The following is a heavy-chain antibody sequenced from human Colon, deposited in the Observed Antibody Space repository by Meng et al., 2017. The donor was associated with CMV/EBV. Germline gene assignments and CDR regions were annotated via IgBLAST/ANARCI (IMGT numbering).Heavy chain of an antibody. J-gene: IGHJ4*02. D-gene: IGHD3-3*02. CDR1: GGSVYSGKDY. CDR2: IYYSGST. V-gene: IGHV4-61*01. CDR3: ARSTFHLYFFNY. Sequence: GSLRLSCTVSGGSVYSGKDYWSWIRQPPGKGLEWIGYIYYSGSTNYNPSLKSRVSISVDASKNQFSLKLTSMTAADTALYYCARSTFHLYFFNYWGQGSLVTVSS.